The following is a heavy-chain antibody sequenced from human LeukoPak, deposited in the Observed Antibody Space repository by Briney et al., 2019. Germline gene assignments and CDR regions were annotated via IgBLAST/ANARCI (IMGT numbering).Heavy chain of an antibody. CDR2: INHSGST. CDR3: VRDRCGGDCYPNWFDP. V-gene: IGHV4-34*01. D-gene: IGHD2-21*02. Sequence: SETLSLTCAVYGGPFSGYHWTWIRQSPGKGLEWIGDINHSGSTNYNPPLKSRVTISVDTSKNQFSLKLTSVTAADTAVYYCVRDRCGGDCYPNWFDPWGQGTLVTVSS. J-gene: IGHJ5*02. CDR1: GGPFSGYH.